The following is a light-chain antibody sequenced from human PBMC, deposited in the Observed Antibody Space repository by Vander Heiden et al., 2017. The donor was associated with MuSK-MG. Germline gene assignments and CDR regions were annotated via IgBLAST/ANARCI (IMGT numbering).Light chain of an antibody. CDR1: QSGRSNY. CDR3: QHVGSSPLYT. J-gene: IGKJ2*01. V-gene: IGKV3-20*01. CDR2: SAS. Sequence: EIVLTQSPGTLSLSPGERATLSCRASQSGRSNYLAWYKQKPGQAPRHHINSASSRATGIPDRFSGSGSGTDFTLTISRLEPEDFAVYYCQHVGSSPLYTFGQGTKLEIK.